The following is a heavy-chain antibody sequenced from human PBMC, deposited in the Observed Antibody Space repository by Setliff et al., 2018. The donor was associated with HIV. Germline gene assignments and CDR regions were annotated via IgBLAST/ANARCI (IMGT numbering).Heavy chain of an antibody. Sequence: PSETLSLTCTVSGGSISTYYWSWIRQPPGKGLEWIGFIYHSGSTYYNPSLESRLIMSVDPSENQFSLKLRSMTAADTAVYYCVNPSGAMGDFDSWGQGTLVTVSS. V-gene: IGHV4-59*04. D-gene: IGHD3-16*01. CDR2: IYHSGST. CDR3: VNPSGAMGDFDS. J-gene: IGHJ4*02. CDR1: GGSISTYY.